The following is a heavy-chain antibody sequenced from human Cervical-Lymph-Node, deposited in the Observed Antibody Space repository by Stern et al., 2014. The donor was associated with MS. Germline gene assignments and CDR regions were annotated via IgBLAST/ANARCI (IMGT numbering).Heavy chain of an antibody. CDR3: PALGATFGY. Sequence: VQLEESGGGVVQPGRSLRLSCAASGFNFSHFGMNWVRQAPGKGLEWVAFISYDGSKKSYGDSVKGRFTISRDNSKDTLYLRMDSLRVEDTAIYYCPALGATFGYWGQGALVTVSS. D-gene: IGHD1-26*01. J-gene: IGHJ4*02. V-gene: IGHV3-30*03. CDR1: GFNFSHFG. CDR2: ISYDGSKK.